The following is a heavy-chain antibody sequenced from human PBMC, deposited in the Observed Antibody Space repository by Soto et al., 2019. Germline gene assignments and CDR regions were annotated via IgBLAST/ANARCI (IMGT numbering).Heavy chain of an antibody. J-gene: IGHJ5*02. Sequence: SGPTLVNPTQTVTLTCTFSGFSLNTRGVGVGWIRQPPGKALEWLTLIYWDDEKQYSPSLRSRLTITKDTSKNKVVLTMTNMDPVDTGTYFCAHRRNLAYSGGDGSYFNYFHPWGQGTLVTVSS. V-gene: IGHV2-5*02. CDR3: AHRRNLAYSGGDGSYFNYFHP. CDR2: IYWDDEK. CDR1: GFSLNTRGVG. D-gene: IGHD3-22*01.